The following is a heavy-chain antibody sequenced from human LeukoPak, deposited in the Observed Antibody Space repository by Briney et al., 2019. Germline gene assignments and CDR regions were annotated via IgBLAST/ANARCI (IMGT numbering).Heavy chain of an antibody. CDR2: IYTSGST. CDR3: ANIAAAGGYFDY. V-gene: IGHV4-59*10. CDR1: GGSFSGYY. D-gene: IGHD6-25*01. Sequence: SETLSLTCAVYGGSFSGYYWSWIRQPAGKGLEWIGRIYTSGSTNYNPSLKSRVAISVDKSKNQFSLKLSSVTAADTAVYYCANIAAAGGYFDYWAREPWSPSPQ. J-gene: IGHJ4*02.